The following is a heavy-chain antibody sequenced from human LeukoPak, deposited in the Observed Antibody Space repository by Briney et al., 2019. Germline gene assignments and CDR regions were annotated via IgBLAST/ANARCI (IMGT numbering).Heavy chain of an antibody. V-gene: IGHV1-2*02. D-gene: IGHD6-13*01. CDR2: INPKSGST. Sequence: ASVKVSCKASGYTFTGYYMHWVRQAPGQGLEWMGWINPKSGSTNYAQKFQGRVTMTRDTSISTAHMELSRLRSDDTAVYYCARDGGIAVAGRFDYWGQGILVTVSS. CDR1: GYTFTGYY. CDR3: ARDGGIAVAGRFDY. J-gene: IGHJ4*02.